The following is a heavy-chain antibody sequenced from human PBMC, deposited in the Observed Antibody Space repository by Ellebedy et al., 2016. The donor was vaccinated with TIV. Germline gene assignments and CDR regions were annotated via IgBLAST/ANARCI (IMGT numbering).Heavy chain of an antibody. V-gene: IGHV4-59*01. CDR2: VFYSGST. D-gene: IGHD6-19*01. J-gene: IGHJ4*02. CDR3: ARTKAVAGTFCFDS. CDR1: GDSITSYY. Sequence: SEILSLTCTVSGDSITSYYWSWIRQPPGKGLEWIGYVFYSGSTHYNPSLKSRVTISVDTSRNQFSLKLTSVTAADTAVYYCARTKAVAGTFCFDSWGQGTLVPVSS.